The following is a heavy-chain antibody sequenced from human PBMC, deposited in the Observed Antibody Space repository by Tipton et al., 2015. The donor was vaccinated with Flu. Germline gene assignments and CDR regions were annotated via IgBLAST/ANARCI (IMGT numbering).Heavy chain of an antibody. CDR3: ASGAYYFGSETYRDYFDY. Sequence: TLSPTCAVSGYSISSGYYWGWIRQPPGKGLEWIGSVYHSGSTYYNPSLKSRVTISVDTSKNQLSLRLSSVTAADTAVYYCASGAYYFGSETYRDYFDYWGQGTLVTVSS. V-gene: IGHV4-38-2*01. D-gene: IGHD3-10*01. J-gene: IGHJ4*02. CDR2: VYHSGST. CDR1: GYSISSGYY.